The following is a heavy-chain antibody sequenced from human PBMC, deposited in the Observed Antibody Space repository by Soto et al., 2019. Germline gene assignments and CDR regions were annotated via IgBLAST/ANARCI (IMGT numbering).Heavy chain of an antibody. D-gene: IGHD3-3*01. J-gene: IGHJ4*02. V-gene: IGHV4-4*02. CDR1: GGSISSSYW. Sequence: PSETLSLTCAVSGGSISSSYWWNWVRQPPWKGLEWIGKIYHSGSTNYNPSLKNRVTISVDKSNNQFSLRLSSVTAADTAVYFCVTSLNYDFWRDGGRHYYFDYWGQGTLVTVSS. CDR2: IYHSGST. CDR3: VTSLNYDFWRDGGRHYYFDY.